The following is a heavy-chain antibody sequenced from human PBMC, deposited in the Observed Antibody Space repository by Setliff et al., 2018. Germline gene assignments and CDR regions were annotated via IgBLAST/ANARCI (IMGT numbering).Heavy chain of an antibody. CDR2: IGASGDRT. J-gene: IGHJ5*02. D-gene: IGHD3-3*01. Sequence: GGSLRLSCVASAFTFSKYAITWVRQAPGKGLEWVSSIGASGDRTYYADSVKGRFTISRDNSRNSLYLQMNSLRVEDTASYYCARDVFDFRTGQAGPWGQGTLVTVSS. CDR1: AFTFSKYA. CDR3: ARDVFDFRTGQAGP. V-gene: IGHV3-23*01.